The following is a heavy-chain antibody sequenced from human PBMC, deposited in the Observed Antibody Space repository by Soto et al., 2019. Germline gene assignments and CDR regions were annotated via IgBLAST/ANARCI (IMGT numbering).Heavy chain of an antibody. Sequence: EVQLVESGGGLVQPGGSLRLSCAASGFSFGGYNMNWVRQAPGTGLEWVSHITSGLTTHYADFVQGRVTISRDNAKNSLYLEMNDLRDEDTAVYYCALDTSHGVTIGGLDSWGQGTLVTVSS. CDR2: ITSGLTT. CDR1: GFSFGGYN. J-gene: IGHJ4*02. CDR3: ALDTSHGVTIGGLDS. V-gene: IGHV3-48*02. D-gene: IGHD3-16*01.